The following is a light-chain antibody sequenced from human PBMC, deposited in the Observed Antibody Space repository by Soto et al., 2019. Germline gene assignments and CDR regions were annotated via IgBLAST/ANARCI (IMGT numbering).Light chain of an antibody. CDR2: DVS. V-gene: IGLV2-14*03. Sequence: QSVLTQPASVSGSPGQSITISCTGTSSDVGGYNYVSWYQHHPGKAPKLMIYDVSTLASGVSNRFSGSKSGNTASLTLSGLQAEDEAGYYCSSYRSSSSPVVFGGGTKLTVL. CDR3: SSYRSSSSPVV. CDR1: SSDVGGYNY. J-gene: IGLJ2*01.